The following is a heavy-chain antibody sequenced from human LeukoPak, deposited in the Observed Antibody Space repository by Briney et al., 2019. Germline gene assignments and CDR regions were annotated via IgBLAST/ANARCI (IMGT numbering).Heavy chain of an antibody. CDR2: IYPGDSDT. J-gene: IGHJ6*02. CDR3: ARHPGAGSYGYYYGMDV. Sequence: GESLKISCEGSGYSFSTYRIAWVRQMPGKGLEWMGIIYPGDSDTRYSPSFQGQVTISADKSISTAYLQWSSLKASDTAMYYCARHPGAGSYGYYYGMDVWGQGTTVTVSS. CDR1: GYSFSTYR. V-gene: IGHV5-51*01. D-gene: IGHD1-26*01.